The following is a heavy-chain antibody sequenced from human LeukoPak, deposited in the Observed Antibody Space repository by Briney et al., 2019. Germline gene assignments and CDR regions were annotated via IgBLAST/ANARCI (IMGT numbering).Heavy chain of an antibody. CDR3: ATTYCSRTSCPLDI. V-gene: IGHV4-34*01. Sequence: SETLSLTCAVYGGSFSGYYWSWIRQPPGKGLEWIGEINHSGSPNYNPSLKSRVTISVDTSKNQFSLKLSSVTAADTAVYYCATTYCSRTSCPLDIWGQGTMVTVSS. D-gene: IGHD2-2*01. CDR2: INHSGSP. CDR1: GGSFSGYY. J-gene: IGHJ3*02.